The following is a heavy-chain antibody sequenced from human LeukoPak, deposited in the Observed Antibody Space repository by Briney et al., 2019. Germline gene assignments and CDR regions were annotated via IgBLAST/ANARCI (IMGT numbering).Heavy chain of an antibody. CDR1: GFSFDTHW. J-gene: IGHJ4*02. CDR2: IKPNGSDE. D-gene: IGHD2-2*01. Sequence: GGSLTLSCEATGFSFDTHWMNGVRQFPGGGLEWVANIKPNGSDECYLASVKGRFSISRDNVKNLVYLQLNSLRTKDTAVYYCSGRSGFSSIYWGQGTLVTVSS. V-gene: IGHV3-7*01. CDR3: SGRSGFSSIY.